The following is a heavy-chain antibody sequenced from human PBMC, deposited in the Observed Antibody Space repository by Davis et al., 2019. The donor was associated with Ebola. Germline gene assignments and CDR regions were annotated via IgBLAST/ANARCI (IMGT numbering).Heavy chain of an antibody. V-gene: IGHV4-34*01. D-gene: IGHD6-13*01. CDR2: INHSGST. Sequence: SETLSLTCAVYGGSFSGYYWSWIRQPPGKGLEWIGEINHSGSTNYNPSLKIRVTISVDTSKNQFSLKLSSVTAADTAVYYCARDGPYSSSWYAGYFDLWGRGTLVTVSS. CDR3: ARDGPYSSSWYAGYFDL. J-gene: IGHJ2*01. CDR1: GGSFSGYY.